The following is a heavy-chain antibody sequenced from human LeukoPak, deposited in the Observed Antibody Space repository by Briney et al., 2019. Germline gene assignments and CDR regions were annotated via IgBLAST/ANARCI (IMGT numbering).Heavy chain of an antibody. Sequence: GGSLRLSCAASGFTFSSYEMNWVRQAPGKGLEWVSYISSSGSTIYYADSVKGRFTISRDNDKNSLYLQMNSLRAEDTAVYYCARDATTVTTYYYYYMDVWGKGTTVTVSS. J-gene: IGHJ6*03. CDR3: ARDATTVTTYYYYYMDV. CDR1: GFTFSSYE. CDR2: ISSSGSTI. D-gene: IGHD4-11*01. V-gene: IGHV3-48*03.